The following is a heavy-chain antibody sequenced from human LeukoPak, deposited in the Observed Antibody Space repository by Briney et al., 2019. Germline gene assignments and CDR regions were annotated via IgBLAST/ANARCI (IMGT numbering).Heavy chain of an antibody. J-gene: IGHJ5*02. CDR2: INPSGGST. D-gene: IGHD3-22*01. Sequence: ASVKVSCKASGYTFTSYYMHWVRQAPGQGLEWMGIINPSGGSTSYAQKFQGRVTMTRDTSTSTVYMELSSLRSEDTAVYYCARGVRITMIVVVITKGNWFDPWGQGTLVTVSS. V-gene: IGHV1-46*01. CDR1: GYTFTSYY. CDR3: ARGVRITMIVVVITKGNWFDP.